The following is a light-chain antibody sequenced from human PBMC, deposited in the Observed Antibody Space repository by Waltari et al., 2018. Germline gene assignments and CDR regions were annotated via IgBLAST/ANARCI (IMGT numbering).Light chain of an antibody. CDR3: QQYNNWPQT. Sequence: EIVMAQSPATLSVSPGERATLSCRASQSVGSNLAWYQKKPGQAPRLLIYGASTRATGIPAEFSGSGSGTECTLTISSLQSEDFAVYYCQQYNNWPQTFGQGTKVEIK. CDR1: QSVGSN. CDR2: GAS. V-gene: IGKV3-15*01. J-gene: IGKJ1*01.